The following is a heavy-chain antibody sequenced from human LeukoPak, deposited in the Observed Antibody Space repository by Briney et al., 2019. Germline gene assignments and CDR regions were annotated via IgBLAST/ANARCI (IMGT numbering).Heavy chain of an antibody. CDR3: ARDRRNYYGSGSQFDY. D-gene: IGHD3-10*01. Sequence: GASVKVSCKASGGTFSSYAISRVRQAPGQGLEWMGRIIPIFGTANYAQKFQGRVTITTDESTSTAYMELSSLRSEDTAVYYCARDRRNYYGSGSQFDYWGQGTLVTVSS. CDR1: GGTFSSYA. CDR2: IIPIFGTA. J-gene: IGHJ4*02. V-gene: IGHV1-69*05.